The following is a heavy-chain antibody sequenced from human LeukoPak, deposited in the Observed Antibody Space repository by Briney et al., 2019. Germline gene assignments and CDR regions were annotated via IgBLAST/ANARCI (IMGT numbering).Heavy chain of an antibody. V-gene: IGHV4-39*07. CDR1: GGSISSSSYY. D-gene: IGHD5-24*01. Sequence: SETLSLTCTVSGGSISSSSYYWGWIRQPPGKGLEWIGSIYYSGSTYYNPSLKSRVTISVDTSKNQFSLKLSSVTAADTAVYYCARDRDGYNAFDYWGQGTLVTVSS. CDR3: ARDRDGYNAFDY. J-gene: IGHJ4*02. CDR2: IYYSGST.